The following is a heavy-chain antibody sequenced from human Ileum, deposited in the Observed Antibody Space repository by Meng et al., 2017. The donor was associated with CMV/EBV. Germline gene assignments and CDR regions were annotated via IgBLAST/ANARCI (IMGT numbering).Heavy chain of an antibody. D-gene: IGHD2-21*01. CDR1: GFTFSSYW. V-gene: IGHV3-74*01. Sequence: GESLKISCAASGFTFSSYWMHWVRQAPGKGLVWVSRINSDGSSTSYADSVKGRFTISRDNAKNTLYLQMNSLRAEDTAVYYCARAYCGGDCYRPPHFDYWGQGTLVTVSS. CDR2: INSDGSST. J-gene: IGHJ4*02. CDR3: ARAYCGGDCYRPPHFDY.